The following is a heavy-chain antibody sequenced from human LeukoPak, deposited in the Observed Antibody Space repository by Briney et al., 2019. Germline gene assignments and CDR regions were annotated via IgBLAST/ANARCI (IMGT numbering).Heavy chain of an antibody. Sequence: SETLSLTCAVYGGSFSGYYWSWIRQPPGKGLEWIGEINHSGSTNYNPSLKSRVTISVDTSKNQFSLKLSSVTAEDTAVYYCARGRVFRSYFGPGSYNWFDPWGQGTLVTVSS. CDR1: GGSFSGYY. D-gene: IGHD1-26*01. CDR3: ARGRVFRSYFGPGSYNWFDP. CDR2: INHSGST. V-gene: IGHV4-34*01. J-gene: IGHJ5*02.